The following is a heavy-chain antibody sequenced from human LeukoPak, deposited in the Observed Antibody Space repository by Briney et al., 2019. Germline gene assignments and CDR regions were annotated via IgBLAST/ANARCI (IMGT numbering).Heavy chain of an antibody. Sequence: PGGSLRLSCKGSGYSFTSYWIGWVRQMPGKGLEWMGIIYPGDSDTRYSPSFQGQVTISADKSISTAYLQWSSLKASDTAMDYCAMRLRTTVTTRAFDIWGQGTMVTVSS. J-gene: IGHJ3*02. CDR2: IYPGDSDT. CDR1: GYSFTSYW. CDR3: AMRLRTTVTTRAFDI. D-gene: IGHD4-11*01. V-gene: IGHV5-51*01.